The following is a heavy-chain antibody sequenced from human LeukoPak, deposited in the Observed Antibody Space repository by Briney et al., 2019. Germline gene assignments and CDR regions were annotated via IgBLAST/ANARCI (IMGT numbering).Heavy chain of an antibody. CDR3: ARPLWFGDTGDY. V-gene: IGHV3-48*03. CDR1: GFTFRSYE. Sequence: PGGSLRLSCAGSGFTFRSYEMNWVRQAPGKGLEWVSYISSSGSTIYYADSVKGRFTISRDSAKNSLYLQMNSLRAEDTAVYYCARPLWFGDTGDYWGQGTLVTVSS. D-gene: IGHD3-10*01. J-gene: IGHJ4*02. CDR2: ISSSGSTI.